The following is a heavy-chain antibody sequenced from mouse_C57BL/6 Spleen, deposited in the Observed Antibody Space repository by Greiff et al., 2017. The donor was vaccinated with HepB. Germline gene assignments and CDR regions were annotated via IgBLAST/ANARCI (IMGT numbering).Heavy chain of an antibody. D-gene: IGHD2-3*01. V-gene: IGHV1-66*01. CDR1: GYSFTSYY. J-gene: IGHJ2*01. CDR3: VRDDGYYVYYFDY. Sequence: VQLQQSGPELVKPGASVKISCKASGYSFTSYYIHWVKQRPGQGLEWIGWIYPGSGNTKYNEKFKGKATLTADTSSSTAYMQLSSLTSEDSAVYYCVRDDGYYVYYFDYWGQGTTLTVSS. CDR2: IYPGSGNT.